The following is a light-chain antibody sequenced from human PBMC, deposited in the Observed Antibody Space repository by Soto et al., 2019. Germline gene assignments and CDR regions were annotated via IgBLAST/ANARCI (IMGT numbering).Light chain of an antibody. CDR1: ESVIKY. CDR2: GAS. V-gene: IGKV3-20*01. Sequence: EIALTQSPGTLSLSPGERATISCRASESVIKYLAWYQQKPGQAPRLLIHGASSRATGIPDRFSGSGSGTDFTLTINRLEPEDFAVYYCKQYSSSPPITFGQGTRLEI. CDR3: KQYSSSPPIT. J-gene: IGKJ5*01.